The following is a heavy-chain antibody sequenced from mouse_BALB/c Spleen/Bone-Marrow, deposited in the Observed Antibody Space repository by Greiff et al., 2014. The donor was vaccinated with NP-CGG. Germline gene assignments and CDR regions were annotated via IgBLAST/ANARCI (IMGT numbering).Heavy chain of an antibody. CDR3: APLSGYFDV. CDR2: IDPFNGGT. V-gene: IGHV1S135*01. Sequence: EVQLQQSGPELMKPGASVKISCKASGYSFTSYYMHWVKQSHGKSLEWIGYIDPFNGGTSYNQKFKGKATLTVDKSSSTAYMHRSSLTSEDTAIYYCAPLSGYFDVWGAGTTVTVSS. J-gene: IGHJ1*01. CDR1: GYSFTSYY. D-gene: IGHD6-2*01.